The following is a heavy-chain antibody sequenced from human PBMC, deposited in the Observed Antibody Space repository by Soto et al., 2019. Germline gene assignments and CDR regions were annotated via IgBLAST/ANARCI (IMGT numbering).Heavy chain of an antibody. CDR2: VGRSGGSI. J-gene: IGHJ4*02. CDR3: VKDRSSAWYGVVY. D-gene: IGHD6-19*01. CDR1: GFTFSNYA. Sequence: EVQLLESGGGLVQPGGSLRLSCAASGFTFSNYAMSWVRQAPGRGLEWVSAVGRSGGSIYYVDSVKGRFTISRDNSKNTLFLQMNSLRAEDTAIYYCVKDRSSAWYGVVYWGQGTLVTVSS. V-gene: IGHV3-23*01.